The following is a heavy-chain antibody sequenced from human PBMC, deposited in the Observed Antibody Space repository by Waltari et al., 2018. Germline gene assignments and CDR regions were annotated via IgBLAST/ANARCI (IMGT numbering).Heavy chain of an antibody. CDR3: ARAGGFGSGSTT. V-gene: IGHV4-59*01. Sequence: QVQLQESGPGLVKPSETLSLTCFVSGGSISSYYWSWIRQPPGKGLEWIGYISYSGNTNSNPSLKSRVTISVDTSKNQFSLSLSAVTAADTAVYYCARAGGFGSGSTTWGQGTLVTVSS. CDR2: ISYSGNT. CDR1: GGSISSYY. D-gene: IGHD3-10*01. J-gene: IGHJ5*02.